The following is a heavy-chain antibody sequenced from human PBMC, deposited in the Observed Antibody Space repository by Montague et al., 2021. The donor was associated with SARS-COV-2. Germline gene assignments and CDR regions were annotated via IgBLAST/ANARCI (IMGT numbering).Heavy chain of an antibody. V-gene: IGHV4-31*03. Sequence: TLSLTCTVSGGSISSGGYYWSWIRQHPGKGLEWIGYTYYSGSTYYNPSLKSRVTISVGTSKNQFSLKLSSVTAADTAVYYCARVHIVVVTAMRYFDLWGRGTLVTVSS. J-gene: IGHJ2*01. CDR2: TYYSGST. CDR1: GGSISSGGYY. CDR3: ARVHIVVVTAMRYFDL. D-gene: IGHD2-21*02.